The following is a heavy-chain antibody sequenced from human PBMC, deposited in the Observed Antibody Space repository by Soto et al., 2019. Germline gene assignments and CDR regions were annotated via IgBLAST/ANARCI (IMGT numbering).Heavy chain of an antibody. Sequence: QVQLVESGGGVVQPGRSLRLSCAASGFTFSSYGMHWVRQAPGKGLEWVAVIWYDRSNKFHADSVKGRFTISRDNSKNTLYLQMDSLRAEDTAVYYCAADGLGSTIDYWGQGTLVTVSS. CDR2: IWYDRSNK. CDR3: AADGLGSTIDY. CDR1: GFTFSSYG. V-gene: IGHV3-33*01. J-gene: IGHJ4*02. D-gene: IGHD1-26*01.